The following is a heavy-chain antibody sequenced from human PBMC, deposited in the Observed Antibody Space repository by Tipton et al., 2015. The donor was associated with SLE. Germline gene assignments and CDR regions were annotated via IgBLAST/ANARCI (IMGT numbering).Heavy chain of an antibody. V-gene: IGHV4-4*07. Sequence: TLSLTCAVSGGSISSYYWSWIRQPAGKGLEWIGRIYTSGSTNYNPSPKSRVTITVDTSKNQFSLKLSSVTAADTAVYYCARSVEMATITLFDYWGQGTLVTVSS. CDR1: GGSISSYY. CDR2: IYTSGST. J-gene: IGHJ4*02. D-gene: IGHD5-24*01. CDR3: ARSVEMATITLFDY.